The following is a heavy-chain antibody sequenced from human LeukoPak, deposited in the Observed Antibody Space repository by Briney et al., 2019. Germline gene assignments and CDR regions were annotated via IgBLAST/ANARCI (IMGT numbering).Heavy chain of an antibody. CDR2: ISSSSSTI. J-gene: IGHJ4*02. D-gene: IGHD6-13*01. CDR1: GFTFSSYS. CDR3: ARGPMYSSRFAGDY. V-gene: IGHV3-48*02. Sequence: PGGSPRLSCAASGFTFSSYSINWVRQAPGKGLEWVSYISSSSSTIYYADSVKGRFTISRDNAKNSLYLQMNSLRDEDTAVYYCARGPMYSSRFAGDYWGQGTLVAVSS.